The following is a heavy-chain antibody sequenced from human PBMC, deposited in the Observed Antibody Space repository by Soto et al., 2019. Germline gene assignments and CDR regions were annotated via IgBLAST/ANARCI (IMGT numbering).Heavy chain of an antibody. V-gene: IGHV3-30*18. CDR1: GFTFSSYG. D-gene: IGHD6-19*01. J-gene: IGHJ5*02. CDR3: AKDVLADLVRQWLVLAPWFDP. Sequence: GGSLRLSCAASGFTFSSYGMHWVRQAPGKGLEWVAVISYDGSNKYYADSVKGRFTISRDNSKNTLYLQMNSLRAEDTAVYYCAKDVLADLVRQWLVLAPWFDPWGQGTLVTVSS. CDR2: ISYDGSNK.